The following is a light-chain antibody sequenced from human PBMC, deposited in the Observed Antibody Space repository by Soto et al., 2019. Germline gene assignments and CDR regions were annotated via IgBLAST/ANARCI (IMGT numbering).Light chain of an antibody. CDR2: RSS. CDR1: QSISMW. J-gene: IGKJ1*01. Sequence: DIQMTQSPSTLSASVGDRVTITCRASQSISMWLAWYQQKPGRAPMLLIYRSSNLETGVPSRFSGAGSGTEFTLTIGSLQPDDLGTYCCQEYNSDSRTFGQGTKVEIK. CDR3: QEYNSDSRT. V-gene: IGKV1-5*03.